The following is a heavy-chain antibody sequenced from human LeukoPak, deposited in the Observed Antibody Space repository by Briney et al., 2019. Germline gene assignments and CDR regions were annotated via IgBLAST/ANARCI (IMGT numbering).Heavy chain of an antibody. V-gene: IGHV1-69*13. J-gene: IGHJ4*02. CDR1: GGTFTSYA. Sequence: SVKVSSKASGGTFTSYAISWVRHAPGQGLEWMGGIIPIFGTANYAQKFQGRVTITADESTSTAYMELSSLRSEDTAVYYCAGDYGDYYFHYWGQGTLVTVSS. D-gene: IGHD4-17*01. CDR3: AGDYGDYYFHY. CDR2: IIPIFGTA.